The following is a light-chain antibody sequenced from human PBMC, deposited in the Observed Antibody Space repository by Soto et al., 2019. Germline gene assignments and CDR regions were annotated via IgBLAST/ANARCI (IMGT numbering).Light chain of an antibody. CDR2: KAS. Sequence: DIPMTQSPYTLSGSVGDRVTITCRASQTISSWLAWYQQKPGKAPKLLIYKASTLKSGVPSRFSGSGSGTEFTLTISSLQPDDFATYYCQHHNSYSEAFGQGTDVEFK. CDR3: QHHNSYSEA. J-gene: IGKJ1*01. V-gene: IGKV1-5*03. CDR1: QTISSW.